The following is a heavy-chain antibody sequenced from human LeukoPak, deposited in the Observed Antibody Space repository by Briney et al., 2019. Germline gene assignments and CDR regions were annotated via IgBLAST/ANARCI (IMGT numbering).Heavy chain of an antibody. V-gene: IGHV1-18*01. CDR1: GYTFTSYG. Sequence: ASVKVSCKASGYTFTSYGISWVQQAPGQGLEWMGWISAYNGNTNYAQKLQGRVTMTTDTSTSTAYMELRSLRSDDTAVYYCARGITGTLYYYYYGMDVWGQGTTVTVSS. J-gene: IGHJ6*02. CDR2: ISAYNGNT. CDR3: ARGITGTLYYYYYGMDV. D-gene: IGHD1-20*01.